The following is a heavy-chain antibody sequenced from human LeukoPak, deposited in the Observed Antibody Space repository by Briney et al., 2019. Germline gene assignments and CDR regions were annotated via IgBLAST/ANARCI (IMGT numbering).Heavy chain of an antibody. D-gene: IGHD3-3*01. CDR2: TNPNSGGT. Sequence: ASVKVSCKASGYTFTGYYMHWVRQAPGQGLEWMGWTNPNSGGTNYAQKFQGRVTMTRDTSISTAYMELSRLRSDDTAVYYCARGAITIFGVVIKGATWFDPWGQGTLVTVSS. CDR1: GYTFTGYY. V-gene: IGHV1-2*02. J-gene: IGHJ5*02. CDR3: ARGAITIFGVVIKGATWFDP.